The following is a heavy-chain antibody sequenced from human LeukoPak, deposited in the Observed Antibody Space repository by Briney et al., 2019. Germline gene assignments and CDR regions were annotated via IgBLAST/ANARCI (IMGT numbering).Heavy chain of an antibody. V-gene: IGHV4-39*07. CDR2: IYYSGST. Sequence: PSETLSLTCTVSGGSISGTSYYWGWIRQPPGKGLEWIGSIYYSGSTYYNPSLKSRVTISVDTSKNQFSLKLSSVTAADTAVYYCARVQSRLSWFDPWGQGTLVTASS. J-gene: IGHJ5*02. CDR3: ARVQSRLSWFDP. CDR1: GGSISGTSYY.